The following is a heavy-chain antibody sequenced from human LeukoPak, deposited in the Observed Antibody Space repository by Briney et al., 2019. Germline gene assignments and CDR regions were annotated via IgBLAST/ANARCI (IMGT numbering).Heavy chain of an antibody. CDR2: IYYSGST. Sequence: PSETLSLTCTVSGGSISSYYWSWIRQSPGKGLEWIGYIYYSGSTNYNPSLKSRVTISVDTSKNQFSLKLSSVTAADTAVYYCARADSSGWFSLYDYWGQGTLVTVSS. V-gene: IGHV4-59*01. J-gene: IGHJ4*02. D-gene: IGHD6-19*01. CDR3: ARADSSGWFSLYDY. CDR1: GGSISSYY.